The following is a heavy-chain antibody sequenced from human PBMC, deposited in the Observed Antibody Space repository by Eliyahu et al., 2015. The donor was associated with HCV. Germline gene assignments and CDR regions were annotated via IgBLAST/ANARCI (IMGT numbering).Heavy chain of an antibody. V-gene: IGHV3-33*01. Sequence: QAQLVESGGGVVQPGRSLRLSCVASGFXFSSYGXHWVRQAPGKGLEWVAVIWYDGSSKYYADSVKGRFTISRDSSTNTLYLQMNSLRAEDTAVYYCARDVLRKSRDGYNADSFDMWGQGTMVTVSS. CDR1: GFXFSSYG. D-gene: IGHD5-24*01. J-gene: IGHJ3*02. CDR3: ARDVLRKSRDGYNADSFDM. CDR2: IWYDGSSK.